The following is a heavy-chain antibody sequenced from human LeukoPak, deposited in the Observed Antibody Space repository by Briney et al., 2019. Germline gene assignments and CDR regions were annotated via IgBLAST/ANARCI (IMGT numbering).Heavy chain of an antibody. CDR3: ARAGADKWELRGGTYFDY. V-gene: IGHV1-46*01. D-gene: IGHD1-26*01. CDR1: GGTFSSYA. Sequence: GASVKVSCKASGGTFSSYAISWVRQAPGQGLEWMGIINPSGGSTSYAQKFQGRVTMTRDTSTSTVYMELSSLRSEDTAVYYCARAGADKWELRGGTYFDYWGQGTLVTVSS. CDR2: INPSGGST. J-gene: IGHJ4*02.